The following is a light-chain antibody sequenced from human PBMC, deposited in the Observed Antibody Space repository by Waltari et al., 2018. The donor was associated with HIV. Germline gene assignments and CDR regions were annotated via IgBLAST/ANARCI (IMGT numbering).Light chain of an antibody. V-gene: IGLV2-8*01. Sequence: QSALTQPPSASGSPGQSVNISRTGGDNNINDYKYVSWYRQHSDKPPKLIIFEVTKRPSGVPDRFSGSRSGNTASLFVSGLQPEDEATYFCSSFAGTNKLFGGGTKLTVL. CDR2: EVT. CDR1: DNNINDYKY. J-gene: IGLJ2*01. CDR3: SSFAGTNKL.